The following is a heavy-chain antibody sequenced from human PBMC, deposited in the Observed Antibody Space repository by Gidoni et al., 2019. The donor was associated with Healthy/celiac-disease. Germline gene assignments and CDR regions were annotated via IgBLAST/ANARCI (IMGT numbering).Heavy chain of an antibody. D-gene: IGHD4-17*01. V-gene: IGHV3-66*01. Sequence: EVQLVESGGGLVQPGASLGLSCAASGSTVSSNYMSWVRQDPGKGLEWGSVIYSGGSTDYADSVKGRFTISRDNTKNTLYLQMNSLRAEDTAVYYCARGLGAYGSYYFDYWGQGTLVTVSS. CDR2: IYSGGST. CDR1: GSTVSSNY. J-gene: IGHJ4*02. CDR3: ARGLGAYGSYYFDY.